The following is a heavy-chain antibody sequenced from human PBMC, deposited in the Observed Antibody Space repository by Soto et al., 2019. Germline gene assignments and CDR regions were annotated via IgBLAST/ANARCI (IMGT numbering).Heavy chain of an antibody. J-gene: IGHJ4*02. CDR3: ARSSAGYGSSWYYFDY. Sequence: QVQLQESGPGLVKPSETLSLTCTVSGGSISTYYWSWIRQPAGKGLEWIGRIYTSGSTNYNPSLKSRVTMSVDTSKNQFSLKPSSVTAADTAVYYCARSSAGYGSSWYYFDYWGQGTLVTVSS. CDR1: GGSISTYY. CDR2: IYTSGST. D-gene: IGHD6-13*01. V-gene: IGHV4-4*07.